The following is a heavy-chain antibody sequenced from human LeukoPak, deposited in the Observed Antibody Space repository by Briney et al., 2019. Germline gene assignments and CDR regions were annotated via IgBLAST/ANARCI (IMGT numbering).Heavy chain of an antibody. J-gene: IGHJ1*01. V-gene: IGHV4-59*08. CDR1: GGSISSYY. CDR3: ARIAASVTV. CDR2: IHHSGST. Sequence: SETLSLTCTVSGGSISSYYWSWTRQPPGKGLEWIGCIHHSGSTNYNPSLKSRVTISVDTSKNQFSLKLSSVTAADTAVYYCARIAASVTVWGQGTLVTVSS. D-gene: IGHD6-13*01.